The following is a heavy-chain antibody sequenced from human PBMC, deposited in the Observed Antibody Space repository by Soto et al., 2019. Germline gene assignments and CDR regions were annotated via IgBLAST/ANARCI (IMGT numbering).Heavy chain of an antibody. V-gene: IGHV3-48*01. CDR3: TRVVAAASPGVGYHFDY. D-gene: IGHD6-25*01. J-gene: IGHJ4*02. CDR2: STI. Sequence: STIYYADSVKGRFTLSRDNANNSLYLQMNSLRAEDTAVYYCTRVVAAASPGVGYHFDYWGQGTLVTVSS.